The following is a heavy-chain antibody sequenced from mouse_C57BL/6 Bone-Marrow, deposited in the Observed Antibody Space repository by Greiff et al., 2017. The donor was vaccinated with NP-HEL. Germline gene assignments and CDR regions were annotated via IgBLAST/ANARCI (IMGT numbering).Heavy chain of an antibody. V-gene: IGHV5-6*01. J-gene: IGHJ3*01. CDR1: GFTFSSYG. CDR3: ARPFYYGSSYSAWFAY. D-gene: IGHD1-1*01. Sequence: EVQRVESGGDLVKPGGSLKLSCAASGFTFSSYGMSWVRQTPDKRLEWVATISSGGRYTYYPDSVKGRFTISRDNAKNTLYLQMSSLKSEDTAMYYCARPFYYGSSYSAWFAYWGQGTLVTVSA. CDR2: ISSGGRYT.